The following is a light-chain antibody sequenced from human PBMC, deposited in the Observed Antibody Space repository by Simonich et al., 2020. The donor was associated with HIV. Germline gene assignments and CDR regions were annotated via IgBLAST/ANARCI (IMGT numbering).Light chain of an antibody. V-gene: IGLV7-46*01. CDR3: LLSLGGGARPV. CDR2: DTR. CDR1: TGAVTSCHY. Sequence: QAVVTQEPSLTVSPGGTVTLTCGSSTGAVTSCHYPYGFQKKPGQAPRTLIYDTRNKPSCTPVRFSGSLLGGNAALTLSGAQPEDEADYYCLLSLGGGARPVFGGGTKLTVL. J-gene: IGLJ2*01.